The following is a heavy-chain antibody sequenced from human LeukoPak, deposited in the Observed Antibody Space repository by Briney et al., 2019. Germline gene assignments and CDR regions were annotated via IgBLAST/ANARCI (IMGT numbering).Heavy chain of an antibody. D-gene: IGHD3-10*01. V-gene: IGHV4-4*02. J-gene: IGHJ3*02. Sequence: SETLSLTCAVSGGSISSSNWWSWVRQPPGKGLEWIGEIYHSGSTNYNPSLKSRVTISVDKSKNQLSLKLSSVTAADTAVYYCARGDGSGSYFAFDIWGQGTMVTVSS. CDR2: IYHSGST. CDR1: GGSISSSNW. CDR3: ARGDGSGSYFAFDI.